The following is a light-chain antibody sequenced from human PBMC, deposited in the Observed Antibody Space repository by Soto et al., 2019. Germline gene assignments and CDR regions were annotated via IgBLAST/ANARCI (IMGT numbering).Light chain of an antibody. CDR3: QQSYGTPRT. Sequence: DIQMTQSPSSLSASVGDRVTITCRASQSISSYLSWYQQKPGKAPKVLIFAASTLQGGVPSRFSGSGSGTDFTLTISSQQPEDFATYYCQQSYGTPRTFGPGTTVGI. CDR2: AAS. CDR1: QSISSY. J-gene: IGKJ3*01. V-gene: IGKV1-39*01.